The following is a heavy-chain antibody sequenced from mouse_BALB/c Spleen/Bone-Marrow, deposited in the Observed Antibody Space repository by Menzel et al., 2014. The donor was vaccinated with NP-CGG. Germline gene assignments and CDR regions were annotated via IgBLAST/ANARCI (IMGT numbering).Heavy chain of an antibody. CDR1: GFNIKDTY. CDR3: ARHGNYLGYYGMDY. Sequence: VQLQQSGAELVKPGASVKLSCTASGFNIKDTYMHWVKQRPEQGLEWIGRIDPANGNTKYDPKFQGKATITADTSSNTAYLQLSSLTSEDTAVYYCARHGNYLGYYGMDYWGQGTSVTVSS. J-gene: IGHJ4*01. CDR2: IDPANGNT. V-gene: IGHV14-3*02. D-gene: IGHD2-1*01.